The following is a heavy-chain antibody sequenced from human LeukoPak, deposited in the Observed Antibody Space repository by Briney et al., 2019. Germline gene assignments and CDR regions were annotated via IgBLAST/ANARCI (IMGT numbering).Heavy chain of an antibody. D-gene: IGHD3-22*01. J-gene: IGHJ3*02. Sequence: ASVKVSCKASGYTFTSYGISWVRQAPGQGLEWMGWISAYNGNTNYAQKLQGRVTMTTDTSTSTAYMELRSLRSDDTAVYYCAREYYYDSSGCYPDAFDIWGQGTMVTVSS. V-gene: IGHV1-18*01. CDR1: GYTFTSYG. CDR3: AREYYYDSSGCYPDAFDI. CDR2: ISAYNGNT.